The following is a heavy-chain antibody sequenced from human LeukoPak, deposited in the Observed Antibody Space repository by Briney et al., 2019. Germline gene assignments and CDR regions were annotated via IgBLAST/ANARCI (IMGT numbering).Heavy chain of an antibody. J-gene: IGHJ6*02. CDR3: ARGHCTNGVCYGDYYGMDV. CDR2: VYTSGST. V-gene: IGHV4-61*02. CDR1: DASISSGSYS. D-gene: IGHD2-8*01. Sequence: TLSFTCNASDASISSGSYSWTGSRQPGGKGLEWIGRVYTSGSTNYNPSLKSRGTISVDTSKNQFSLKLSYVTAADTAVYYCARGHCTNGVCYGDYYGMDVWGQGTTVTVSS.